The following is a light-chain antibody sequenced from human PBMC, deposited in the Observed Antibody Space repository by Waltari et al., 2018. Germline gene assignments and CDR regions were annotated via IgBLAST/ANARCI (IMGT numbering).Light chain of an antibody. CDR3: QQYINYYT. V-gene: IGKV3-15*01. Sequence: EIVMTQSPATLSVSPGEGATLSCRAIQSVGGSLAWYQQKPGQAPRLLIYGASTRATGIPARFSGSGSGTEFTLTISSLQSEDFAVYYCQQYINYYTFGQGTKLEIK. J-gene: IGKJ2*01. CDR2: GAS. CDR1: QSVGGS.